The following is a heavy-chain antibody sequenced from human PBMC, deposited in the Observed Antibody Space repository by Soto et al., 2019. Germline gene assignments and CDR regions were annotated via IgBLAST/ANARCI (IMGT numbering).Heavy chain of an antibody. CDR2: IRNKANNYAT. J-gene: IGHJ4*02. V-gene: IGHV3-73*01. CDR3: TRHGPNSGYNLDGSGWYLDY. CDR1: GFTFSGSA. D-gene: IGHD5-12*01. Sequence: GGSLRLSCAASGFTFSGSAMHWVRQASGKGLEWVGRIRNKANNYATAYAASVKGRFTISRDDSKNTAFLQMNSLKIEDTALYYCTRHGPNSGYNLDGSGWYLDYWGQGTLVTVSS.